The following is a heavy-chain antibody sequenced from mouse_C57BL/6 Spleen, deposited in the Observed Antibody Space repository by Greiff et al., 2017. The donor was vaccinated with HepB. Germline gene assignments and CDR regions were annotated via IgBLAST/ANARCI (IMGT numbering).Heavy chain of an antibody. Sequence: QVQLQQPGAELVMPGASVKLSCKASGYTFTSYWLHWVKQRPGQGLEWIGEIDPSDSYTNYNQKFKGKSTLTVDKSSSTAYMQLSSLTSEDSAVYYCVSAYYSNSWFAYWGQGTLVTVSA. V-gene: IGHV1-69*01. D-gene: IGHD2-5*01. J-gene: IGHJ3*01. CDR2: IDPSDSYT. CDR3: VSAYYSNSWFAY. CDR1: GYTFTSYW.